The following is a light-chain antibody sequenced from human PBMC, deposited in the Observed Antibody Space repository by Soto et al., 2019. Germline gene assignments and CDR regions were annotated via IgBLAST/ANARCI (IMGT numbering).Light chain of an antibody. J-gene: IGKJ1*01. CDR3: QQYNKWPRGT. CDR1: QSVSSSY. Sequence: EIVLTQSPGTLSLSPWERATLSCRASQSVSSSYLAWYQQKPGQAPRLLIYGASSRATGIPDRFSGSGSGTDFTLTISSLQSEDFAVYYCQQYNKWPRGTLGHGTKVDIK. V-gene: IGKV3-20*01. CDR2: GAS.